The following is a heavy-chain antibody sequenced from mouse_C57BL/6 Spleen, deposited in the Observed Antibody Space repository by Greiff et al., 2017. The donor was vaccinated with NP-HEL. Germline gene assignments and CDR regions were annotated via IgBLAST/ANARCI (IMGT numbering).Heavy chain of an antibody. CDR3: ARERGGFAWFAY. Sequence: EVQLQESGPGLVKPSQSLSLTCSVTGYSITSGYYWNWIRQFPGNKLEWMGYISYDGSNNYNPSLKNRISITRDTSKNQFFLKLNSVTTEDTATYYCARERGGFAWFAYWGQGTLVTVSA. D-gene: IGHD1-1*02. CDR1: GYSITSGYY. CDR2: ISYDGSN. J-gene: IGHJ3*01. V-gene: IGHV3-6*01.